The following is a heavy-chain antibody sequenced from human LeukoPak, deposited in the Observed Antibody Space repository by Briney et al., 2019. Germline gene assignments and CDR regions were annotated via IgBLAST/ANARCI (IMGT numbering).Heavy chain of an antibody. CDR3: ARVGRSRGSLPNSYYYMDV. V-gene: IGHV1-69*05. CDR2: ILPLFGST. J-gene: IGHJ6*03. Sequence: GASVKVSCNASGDIFNSYSVSWVRQAPGQGLEWMGGILPLFGSTNYAQKFQGRVTITTDQSTRTAYMELNSLSSDDTAVYYCARVGRSRGSLPNSYYYMDVWGKGTTVTVSS. D-gene: IGHD1-26*01. CDR1: GDIFNSYS.